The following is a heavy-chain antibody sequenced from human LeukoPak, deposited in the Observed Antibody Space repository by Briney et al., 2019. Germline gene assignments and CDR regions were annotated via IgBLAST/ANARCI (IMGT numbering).Heavy chain of an antibody. V-gene: IGHV3-53*01. CDR3: ARDLIAAAGTWWFDP. CDR2: IYSGGST. D-gene: IGHD6-13*01. J-gene: IGHJ5*02. Sequence: AGGSPRLSCAASGFTVSSNYMSWVRQAPGKGLEWVSVIYSGGSTYYADSVKGRCTISRDNSKNTLYLQMNSLRAEDTAVYYCARDLIAAAGTWWFDPWGQGTLVTVSS. CDR1: GFTVSSNY.